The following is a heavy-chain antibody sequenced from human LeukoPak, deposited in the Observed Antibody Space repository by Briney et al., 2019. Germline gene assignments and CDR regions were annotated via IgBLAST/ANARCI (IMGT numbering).Heavy chain of an antibody. V-gene: IGHV4-59*12. CDR1: GDSMVTYY. Sequence: SETLSLTCNVSGDSMVTYYWSWIRQPPGRGLEWIGYIYYSGSASYNPSLKSRVTISIDTSKNNFYLKLNSVTAADTAVYYCAREGRKSSWELFDAFDIWGQGTMVTVSS. CDR2: IYYSGSA. J-gene: IGHJ3*02. D-gene: IGHD1-26*01. CDR3: AREGRKSSWELFDAFDI.